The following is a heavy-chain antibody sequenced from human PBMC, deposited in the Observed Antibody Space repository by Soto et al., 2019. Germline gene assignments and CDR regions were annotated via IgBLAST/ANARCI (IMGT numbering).Heavy chain of an antibody. D-gene: IGHD5-12*01. CDR1: GFTFSSYA. Sequence: EVQLLESGGGLVQPGGSLRLSCAASGFTFSSYAMSWVRQAPGKGLEWVSAISGSGASTYYADSVKGRFTISRDNSKNTLYLQMNSLRAEDTAVYYCAKHAVQEWLRFGYFDLWGRGTLVTVSS. CDR2: ISGSGAST. J-gene: IGHJ2*01. CDR3: AKHAVQEWLRFGYFDL. V-gene: IGHV3-23*01.